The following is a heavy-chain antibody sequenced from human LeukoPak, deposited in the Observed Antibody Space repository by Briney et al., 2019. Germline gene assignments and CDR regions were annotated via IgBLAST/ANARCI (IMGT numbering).Heavy chain of an antibody. CDR3: ARGYRGVTGNWFDP. CDR1: GGSISSYY. J-gene: IGHJ5*02. CDR2: IYYSGST. D-gene: IGHD3-10*01. Sequence: SETLSLTCTVSGGSISSYYWSWIRQPPGKGLEWIGYIYYSGSTNYNPSLKSRVTISVDTSKNQFSLKLSSVTAADTAVYYCARGYRGVTGNWFDPWGQGTLVTVSS. V-gene: IGHV4-59*01.